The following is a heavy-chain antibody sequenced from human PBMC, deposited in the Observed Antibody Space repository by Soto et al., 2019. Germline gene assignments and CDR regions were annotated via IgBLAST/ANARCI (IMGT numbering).Heavy chain of an antibody. D-gene: IGHD3-22*01. Sequence: GASLKISCKGSGYSFTSHWSAWGRQMLGEGLECKGIINPADSDIRYSPSFQGQVSISVDKSISTAYLRWSSLKASDTASYYCTRSQSSGWYDYWGQGSLV. V-gene: IGHV5-51*01. CDR2: INPADSDI. J-gene: IGHJ4*02. CDR1: GYSFTSHW. CDR3: TRSQSSGWYDY.